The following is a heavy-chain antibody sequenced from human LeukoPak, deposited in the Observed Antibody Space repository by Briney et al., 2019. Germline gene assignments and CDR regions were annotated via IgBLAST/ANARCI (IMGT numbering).Heavy chain of an antibody. D-gene: IGHD3-9*01. CDR3: ARAGGNYDILTGPEYFQH. Sequence: ASVKVSCKASGYTFTSYGISRVRQAPGQGLEWMGWISAYNGNTNYAQKLQGRVTMTTDTSTSTAYMELRSLRSDDTAVYYCARAGGNYDILTGPEYFQHWGQGTLVTVSS. CDR1: GYTFTSYG. CDR2: ISAYNGNT. V-gene: IGHV1-18*01. J-gene: IGHJ1*01.